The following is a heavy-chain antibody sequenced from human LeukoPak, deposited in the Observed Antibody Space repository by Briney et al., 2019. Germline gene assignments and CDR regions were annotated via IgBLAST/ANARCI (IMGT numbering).Heavy chain of an antibody. CDR3: AKGGEGYYPNYVDY. CDR1: GFTFSSLG. Sequence: GRSLRLSCAVSGFTFSSLGMHCVRPAPGKGRDWVADISYDGSNKYYADSVKGRFTISRDNPKSTLYLQMNSLRAENTAVYYCAKGGEGYYPNYVDYWGQGNLVTVSS. J-gene: IGHJ4*02. D-gene: IGHD5-24*01. V-gene: IGHV3-30*18. CDR2: ISYDGSNK.